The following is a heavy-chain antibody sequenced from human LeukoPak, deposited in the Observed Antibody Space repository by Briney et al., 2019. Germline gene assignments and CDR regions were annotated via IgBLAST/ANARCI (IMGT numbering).Heavy chain of an antibody. CDR1: GYSISSGYY. V-gene: IGHV4-38-2*01. D-gene: IGHD2-2*01. CDR2: IYHSGST. CDR3: ARVGCSSTSCYPRRDY. Sequence: SETLSLTCAVSGYSISSGYYWGWIRQPPGKGLEWIGSIYHSGSTYYNPSLKSRVTISVDTSTNQFSLKLSSVTAADTAVYYCARVGCSSTSCYPRRDYWGQGTLVTVSS. J-gene: IGHJ4*02.